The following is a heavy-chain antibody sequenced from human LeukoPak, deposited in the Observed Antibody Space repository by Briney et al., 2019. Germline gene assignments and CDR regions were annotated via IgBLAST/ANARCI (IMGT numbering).Heavy chain of an antibody. CDR1: GGSISSSSYY. V-gene: IGHV4-39*01. CDR3: ASTTVTHFPEYVMDV. Sequence: PSETLSLTCTVSGGSISSSSYYWGWIRQPPGKGLEWIGSIYYSGSTYYNPSLKSRVTISVDTSKNQFSLKLSSVTAADTAVYYCASTTVTHFPEYVMDVWGQGTTVTVSS. CDR2: IYYSGST. D-gene: IGHD4-11*01. J-gene: IGHJ6*02.